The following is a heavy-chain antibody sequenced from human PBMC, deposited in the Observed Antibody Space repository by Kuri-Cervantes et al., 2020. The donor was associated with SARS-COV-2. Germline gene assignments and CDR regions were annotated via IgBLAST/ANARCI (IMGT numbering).Heavy chain of an antibody. D-gene: IGHD3-10*01. CDR2: ISSSSSYI. Sequence: ETLSLTCAASGFTFSSYDMHWVRQATGKGLEWVSSISSSSSYIYYADSVKGRFTISRDNAKNSLYLQMNSLRAEDTAVYYCAIIESSSDYYYYYGMDVWGQGTTVTVSS. J-gene: IGHJ6*02. CDR1: GFTFSSYD. CDR3: AIIESSSDYYYYYGMDV. V-gene: IGHV3-21*01.